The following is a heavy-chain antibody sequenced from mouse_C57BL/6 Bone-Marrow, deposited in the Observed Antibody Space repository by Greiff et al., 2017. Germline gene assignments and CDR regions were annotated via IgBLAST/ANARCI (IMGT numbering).Heavy chain of an antibody. J-gene: IGHJ4*01. CDR2: ISSGSSTI. V-gene: IGHV5-17*01. Sequence: DVMLVESGGGLVKPGGSLKLSCAASGFTFSDYGMHWVRQAPEKGLEWVAYISSGSSTIYYADTVKGRFTISRDNAKNTLFLQMTSLRSEDTAMYYCARSSYYDYAMDYWGQGTSVTVSS. CDR1: GFTFSDYG. D-gene: IGHD1-1*01. CDR3: ARSSYYDYAMDY.